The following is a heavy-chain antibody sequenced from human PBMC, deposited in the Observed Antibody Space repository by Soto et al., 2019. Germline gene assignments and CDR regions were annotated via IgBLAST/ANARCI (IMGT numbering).Heavy chain of an antibody. Sequence: SETLSLTCAVSVGSTSSGGYSWSWIRQPPGKGLEWIGYIYHSGSTYYNPSLKSRVTISVDRSKNQFSLKLSSVTAADTAVYYCARISLNYWFDPWGQGTLVTVSS. CDR3: ARISLNYWFDP. D-gene: IGHD3-16*02. CDR2: IYHSGST. J-gene: IGHJ5*02. V-gene: IGHV4-30-2*01. CDR1: VGSTSSGGYS.